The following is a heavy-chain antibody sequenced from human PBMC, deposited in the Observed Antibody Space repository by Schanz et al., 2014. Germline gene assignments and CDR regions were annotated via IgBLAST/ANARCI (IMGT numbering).Heavy chain of an antibody. V-gene: IGHV3-11*01. J-gene: IGHJ4*02. CDR2: ISDSGDST. CDR3: AKDGIMVQGDKWERYFDS. Sequence: VQLVESGGGLVKPGGSLTLSCAASGFSISDAWMHWVRQAPGKGLEWVSDISDSGDSTHYADSVKGRFTISRDNAKNALFMQMNSLSAEDTGLYYCAKDGIMVQGDKWERYFDSWGQGTLVTVSS. D-gene: IGHD1-1*01. CDR1: GFSISDAW.